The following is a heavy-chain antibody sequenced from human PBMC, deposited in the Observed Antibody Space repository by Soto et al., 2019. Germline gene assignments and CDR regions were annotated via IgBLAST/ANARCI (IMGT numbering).Heavy chain of an antibody. CDR3: ARAVTTIFGMVPQVDY. CDR2: TYYRSKWYN. Sequence: SQTLSLTCAISGDSVSSNSVAWNWIRQSPSRGLEWLGRTYYRSKWYNTYAESVKSRITINPDTSKNQFSLQLNSVTPEDTAVYYCARAVTTIFGMVPQVDYGGQGTRVTVSP. J-gene: IGHJ4*02. D-gene: IGHD3-3*01. V-gene: IGHV6-1*01. CDR1: GDSVSSNSVA.